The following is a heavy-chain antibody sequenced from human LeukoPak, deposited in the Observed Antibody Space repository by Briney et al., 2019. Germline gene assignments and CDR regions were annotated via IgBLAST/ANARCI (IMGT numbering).Heavy chain of an antibody. CDR3: ARVSSSWYQDWYFDL. D-gene: IGHD6-13*01. CDR2: IYYSGST. CDR1: GGSISSYY. Sequence: SETLSLTCTVSGGSISSYYWSWIRQPPGKGLEWIRNIYYSGSTNYNPSLKSRVTISVDTSKNQFSLKLSSVTAADTAVYYCARVSSSWYQDWYFDLWGRGTLVTVSS. J-gene: IGHJ2*01. V-gene: IGHV4-59*12.